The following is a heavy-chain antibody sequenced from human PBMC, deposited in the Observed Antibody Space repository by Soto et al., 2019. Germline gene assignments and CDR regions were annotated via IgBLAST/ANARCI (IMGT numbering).Heavy chain of an antibody. CDR1: GFAVSSNH. CDR2: LYSGGST. Sequence: EMQVVETGGGLIQPGGSLRLSCAASGFAVSSNHMSWVRQAPGKGLEWVSILYSGGSTYYADSVNGRFTISRDNSKNTLYFEMNNLRADDTAVYYCARGYSRAFDYWGQGIRVTVSS. D-gene: IGHD6-13*01. CDR3: ARGYSRAFDY. V-gene: IGHV3-53*02. J-gene: IGHJ4*02.